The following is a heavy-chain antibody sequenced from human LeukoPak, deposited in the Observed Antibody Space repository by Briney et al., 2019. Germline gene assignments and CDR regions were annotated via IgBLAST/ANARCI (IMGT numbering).Heavy chain of an antibody. D-gene: IGHD3-22*01. J-gene: IGHJ5*02. CDR3: ARVYKSDDSSGYYYVSWFDP. Sequence: SETLSLTCTGSGGSISSYYWSWIRQPAGKGLEWIGRIYTSGSTNYNPSLKSRVTMSVDTSKNQFSLKLSSVTAADTAVYYCARVYKSDDSSGYYYVSWFDPWGQGTLVTVSS. CDR2: IYTSGST. CDR1: GGSISSYY. V-gene: IGHV4-4*07.